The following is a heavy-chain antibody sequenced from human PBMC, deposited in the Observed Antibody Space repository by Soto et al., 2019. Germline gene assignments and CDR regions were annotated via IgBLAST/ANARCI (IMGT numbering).Heavy chain of an antibody. CDR1: GGSISSGGYS. CDR2: IYHSGST. D-gene: IGHD2-2*01. V-gene: IGHV4-30-2*01. J-gene: IGHJ3*02. CDR3: ARNYIVAVQADIRTDAFDI. Sequence: SETLSLTCAVSGGSISSGGYSWSWIRQPPGKGLEWIGYIYHSGSTYYNPSLKSRVTISVDRSKNQFSLKLSSVTAADTAVYYCARNYIVAVQADIRTDAFDIWGQGTMVTVSS.